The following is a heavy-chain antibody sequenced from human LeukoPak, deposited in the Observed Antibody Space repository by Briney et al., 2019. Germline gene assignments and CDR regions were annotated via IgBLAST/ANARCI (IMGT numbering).Heavy chain of an antibody. V-gene: IGHV3-53*01. D-gene: IGHD5-18*01. CDR2: IYSGGST. Sequence: PGGSLRLSCAASGFTVSSNYMSWVRQAPGKGLEWASVIYSGGSTYYADSVKGRFTISRDNSKNTLYLQMNSLRAEDTAVYYCARAGYPGAYYFDYWGQGTLVTVSS. CDR1: GFTVSSNY. CDR3: ARAGYPGAYYFDY. J-gene: IGHJ4*02.